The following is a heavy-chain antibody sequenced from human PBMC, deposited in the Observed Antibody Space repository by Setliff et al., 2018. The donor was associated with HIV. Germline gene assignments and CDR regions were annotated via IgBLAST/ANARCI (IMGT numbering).Heavy chain of an antibody. J-gene: IGHJ4*02. D-gene: IGHD3-22*01. V-gene: IGHV1-46*02. CDR1: GYTFNNYY. Sequence: ASVKVSCKASGYTFNNYYMHWVRQAPGQGLEWMGIINPSDNRTYYAQKFPGGVTMTRDTSTSSVYMELSSLRSEDTAVYYCARDREYYYDNSGSPSFDYWGQGTLVTVSS. CDR2: INPSDNRT. CDR3: ARDREYYYDNSGSPSFDY.